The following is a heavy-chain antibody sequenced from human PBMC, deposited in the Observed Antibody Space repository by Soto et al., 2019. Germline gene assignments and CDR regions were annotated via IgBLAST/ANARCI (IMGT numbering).Heavy chain of an antibody. D-gene: IGHD3-3*01. Sequence: ASVKVSCKASGYTFSGYYIHWVRQAPGQGLEWMGWINPNSGDTNYAQKFQGRVTMTRGTSITTAYMELSRLRSDDTAVYYCARSSGGNFGIIIEGSNWFDPWGQGTLVTVSS. CDR1: GYTFSGYY. CDR3: ARSSGGNFGIIIEGSNWFDP. CDR2: INPNSGDT. J-gene: IGHJ5*02. V-gene: IGHV1-2*02.